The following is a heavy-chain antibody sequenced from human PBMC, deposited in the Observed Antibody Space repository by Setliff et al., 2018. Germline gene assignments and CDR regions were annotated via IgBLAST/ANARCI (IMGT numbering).Heavy chain of an antibody. CDR3: ARGEGGSYLGAYYYYYMDV. CDR1: GGSFSGYY. CDR2: IIHSGST. V-gene: IGHV4-34*01. Sequence: SETLSLTCAVYGGSFSGYYWSWIRQPPGKRLEWIGEIIHSGSTNYNPSLKSRVTISVDTSKNQFSLKLSSVTAADTAVYYCARGEGGSYLGAYYYYYMDVWGKGTTVTVSS. J-gene: IGHJ6*03. D-gene: IGHD1-26*01.